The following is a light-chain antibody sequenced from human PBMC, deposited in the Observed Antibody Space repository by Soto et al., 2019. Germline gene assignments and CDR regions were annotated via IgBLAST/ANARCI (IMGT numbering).Light chain of an antibody. J-gene: IGKJ5*01. Sequence: EVVSTQSPATLSLSPGDRATLSCRASQSVSSYFAWYQQKPGQAPRLLIYDASNRATGIPARFSGSGSGTDFTLTISSLEAEDFAVYYCQQRSIWPLTFGQGTRLE. CDR3: QQRSIWPLT. V-gene: IGKV3-11*01. CDR1: QSVSSY. CDR2: DAS.